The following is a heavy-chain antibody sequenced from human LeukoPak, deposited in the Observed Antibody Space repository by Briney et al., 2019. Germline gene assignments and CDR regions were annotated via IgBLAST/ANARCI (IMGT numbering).Heavy chain of an antibody. V-gene: IGHV1-69*13. CDR3: ARGRGAAASVARGWFDP. CDR1: GGTFSSYA. CDR2: IIPIFGTA. D-gene: IGHD6-13*01. Sequence: GASVKVSCKASGGTFSSYAISWVRQAPGQGLEWMGGIIPIFGTANYAQKFQGRVTITADESTSTAYMELSGLRSEDTAVYYCARGRGAAASVARGWFDPWGQGTLVTVSS. J-gene: IGHJ5*02.